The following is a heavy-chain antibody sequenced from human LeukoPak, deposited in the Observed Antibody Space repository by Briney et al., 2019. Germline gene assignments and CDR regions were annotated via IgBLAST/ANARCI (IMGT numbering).Heavy chain of an antibody. V-gene: IGHV2-5*01. CDR2: IYWNDDD. Sequence: ESGPTLVNPTETLTLTCTCSGFSVSSSGVAVGWIRQPPGKALEWLGHIYWNDDDRYSTSLKSRLTITKDTSENQVVHTMTNMDPVDTATYYCAHLTTSAYYYDYWGQGTLVTVSS. CDR1: GFSVSSSGVA. CDR3: AHLTTSAYYYDY. J-gene: IGHJ4*02. D-gene: IGHD1-1*01.